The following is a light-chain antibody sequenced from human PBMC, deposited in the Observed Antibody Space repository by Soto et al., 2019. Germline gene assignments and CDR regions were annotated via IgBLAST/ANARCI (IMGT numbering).Light chain of an antibody. CDR1: ISNIGNNY. Sequence: QSVLTQPPSVSGTPGQRVTISCSGSISNIGNNYVYWFQQLPGTAPKVLSNSNDHRPSGVPDRFSGSKSGTSASLAISWLLSEDEAEYYCAAWDDTVRSYVFGTGTKLTVL. CDR3: AAWDDTVRSYV. CDR2: SND. J-gene: IGLJ1*01. V-gene: IGLV1-47*02.